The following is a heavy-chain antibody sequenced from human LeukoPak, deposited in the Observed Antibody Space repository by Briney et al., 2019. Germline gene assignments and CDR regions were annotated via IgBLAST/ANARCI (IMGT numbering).Heavy chain of an antibody. V-gene: IGHV4-59*01. J-gene: IGHJ6*03. Sequence: PSDTLSLTCTVSGGSISPYYWSWIRQPPGKGLEWIGYIYYTENTNYNPSLKSRVTISLDTSRNQFSLRLSSVTAADTAVYYCARGLGSSSSNMDVWAKGTTVTVSS. D-gene: IGHD6-6*01. CDR2: IYYTENT. CDR1: GGSISPYY. CDR3: ARGLGSSSSNMDV.